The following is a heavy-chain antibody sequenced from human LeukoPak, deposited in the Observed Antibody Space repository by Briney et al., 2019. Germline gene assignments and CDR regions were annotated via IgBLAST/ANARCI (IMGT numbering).Heavy chain of an antibody. CDR3: ARVLSADSPGFQH. CDR2: IDSDGSGT. J-gene: IGHJ1*01. CDR1: GYTFSIFW. D-gene: IGHD3-22*01. Sequence: GGSLRLSCAASGYTFSIFWIHWVRQAPGKGLEWVARIDSDGSGTRYADSVKGRFTISRDNAKDTLYLQMNSLRAEDTAVYYCARVLSADSPGFQHWGQGTLVTVSS. V-gene: IGHV3-74*01.